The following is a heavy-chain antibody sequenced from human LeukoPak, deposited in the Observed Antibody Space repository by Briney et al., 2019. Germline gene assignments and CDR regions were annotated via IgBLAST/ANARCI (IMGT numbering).Heavy chain of an antibody. V-gene: IGHV1-24*01. CDR1: XYTLTXLS. Sequence: VSCKVXXYTLTXLSMHWVRQAPGKGLEWMGGFDPEDGETIYAQKFQGRVTMTEDTSTDTAYMELSSLRSEDTAVYYCALPRRSGSYDFDYWGQGTLVTVSS. CDR3: ALPRRSGSYDFDY. D-gene: IGHD1-26*01. J-gene: IGHJ4*02. CDR2: FDPEDGET.